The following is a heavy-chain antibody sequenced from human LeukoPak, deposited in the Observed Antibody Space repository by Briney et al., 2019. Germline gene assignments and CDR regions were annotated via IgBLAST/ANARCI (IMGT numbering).Heavy chain of an antibody. V-gene: IGHV3-73*01. CDR2: IRSKANSYAT. CDR1: GFTFSGSA. D-gene: IGHD2-21*02. Sequence: GGSLRLSCAASGFTFSGSAMHWVRQASGKGLEWVSRIRSKANSYATAYAASVKGRFTISRDDSKNTAYLQMNSLKTEDTAVYYCTSGFPYCGGDCYSDYWGQGTLVTVSS. J-gene: IGHJ4*02. CDR3: TSGFPYCGGDCYSDY.